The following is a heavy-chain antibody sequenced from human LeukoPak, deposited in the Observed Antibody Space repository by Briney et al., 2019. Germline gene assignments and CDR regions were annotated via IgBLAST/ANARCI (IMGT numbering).Heavy chain of an antibody. V-gene: IGHV4-4*07. J-gene: IGHJ4*02. CDR1: GGSISRYY. Sequence: SETLSLTCTVSGGSISRYYWSWIRQPAGKGLEWIGRIYTSGSTNYNPSLKSRVTMTVDTPTNQSSLKLNSMTAADTTVFYCARDRDYYDSSGYFPAFAYWGQGTLVTVSS. CDR2: IYTSGST. CDR3: ARDRDYYDSSGYFPAFAY. D-gene: IGHD3-22*01.